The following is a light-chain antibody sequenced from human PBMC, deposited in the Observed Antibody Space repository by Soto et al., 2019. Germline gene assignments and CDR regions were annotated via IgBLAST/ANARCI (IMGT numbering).Light chain of an antibody. V-gene: IGLV2-14*01. CDR2: EVS. CDR3: SSYTSRSTRV. J-gene: IGLJ3*02. Sequence: QSALTQPASVSGSPGQSITISCTGTSSDVGGYNYVSWYQQHPGKAPKLIIYEVSNRPSGVSNRFSGSKSGNTASLTISGLQAEDEADYYCSSYTSRSTRVFGGGTMLTVL. CDR1: SSDVGGYNY.